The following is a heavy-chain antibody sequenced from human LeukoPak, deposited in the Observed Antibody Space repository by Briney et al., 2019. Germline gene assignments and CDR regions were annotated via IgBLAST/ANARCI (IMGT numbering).Heavy chain of an antibody. CDR3: ARVGYYDILTGYYKEGYFDY. D-gene: IGHD3-9*01. Sequence: SVKGSCKASGGTFSSYAICWVRQAPGQGLECMGRIIPIFGTANYAQKLQGRVTITTDDSTSTAYMELSSLRSEDTAVYYCARVGYYDILTGYYKEGYFDYWGQGTLVTVSS. V-gene: IGHV1-69*05. CDR1: GGTFSSYA. CDR2: IIPIFGTA. J-gene: IGHJ4*02.